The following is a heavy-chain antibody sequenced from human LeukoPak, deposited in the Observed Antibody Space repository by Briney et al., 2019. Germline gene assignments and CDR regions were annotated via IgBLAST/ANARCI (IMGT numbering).Heavy chain of an antibody. CDR1: GFTFSSYG. V-gene: IGHV3-30*02. J-gene: IGHJ5*02. CDR3: AKDRTVTTGFDP. Sequence: GGSLRLSCAASGFTFSSYGMHWVRQAPGKGLEWVAFIRYDGSNKYYADSVKGRFTISRDNSKNTLYVQMTSLRAEDTAVYYCAKDRTVTTGFDPWGQGTLVTVSS. CDR2: IRYDGSNK. D-gene: IGHD4-17*01.